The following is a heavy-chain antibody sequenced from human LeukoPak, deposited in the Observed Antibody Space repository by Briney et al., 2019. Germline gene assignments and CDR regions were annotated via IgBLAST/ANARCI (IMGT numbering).Heavy chain of an antibody. J-gene: IGHJ5*02. CDR1: GGSISSYY. Sequence: SETLSLTCTVSGGSISSYYWSWIRQPAGKGLEWIGRIYTSGSTNYNPSLKSRVTMSVDTSKNQFSLKLSSVTAADTAVYYCAREKSYYYGSGSYPGWFDPWGQGTLVTVSS. CDR3: AREKSYYYGSGSYPGWFDP. D-gene: IGHD3-10*01. CDR2: IYTSGST. V-gene: IGHV4-4*07.